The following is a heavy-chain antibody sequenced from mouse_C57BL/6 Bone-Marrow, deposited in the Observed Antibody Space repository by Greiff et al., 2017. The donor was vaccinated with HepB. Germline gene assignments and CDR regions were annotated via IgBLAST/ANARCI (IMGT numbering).Heavy chain of an antibody. Sequence: VQLQESGSELRSPGSSVKLSCKDFDSEVFPIAYMSWVRQKPGHGFEWIGGILPSIGRTIYGEKFEDKATLDADTLSNTAYLELNSLTSEDSAIYYCARGSYYGSSDFDYWGQGTTLTVSS. V-gene: IGHV15-2*01. D-gene: IGHD1-1*01. J-gene: IGHJ2*01. CDR3: ARGSYYGSSDFDY. CDR1: DSEVFPIAY. CDR2: ILPSIGRT.